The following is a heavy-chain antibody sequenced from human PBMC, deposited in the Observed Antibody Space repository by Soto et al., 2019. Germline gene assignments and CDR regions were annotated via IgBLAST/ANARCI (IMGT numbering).Heavy chain of an antibody. CDR3: ARDRSDSSRADSFDV. J-gene: IGHJ3*01. Sequence: PGGSLRLSCAVSGFTVSNTYMSWVRQAPGKGLEWVAVIYRGVSTHYADSVKGRFTISRDDSKNTSYHQMNSLRAEDTAVYYCARDRSDSSRADSFDVWGQGTMVTVSS. V-gene: IGHV3-53*01. CDR1: GFTVSNTY. D-gene: IGHD6-25*01. CDR2: IYRGVST.